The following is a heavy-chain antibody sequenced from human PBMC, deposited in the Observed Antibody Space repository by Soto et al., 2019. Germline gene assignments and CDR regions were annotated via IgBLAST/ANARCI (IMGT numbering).Heavy chain of an antibody. V-gene: IGHV3-48*02. Sequence: EVQLVESGGGFTQAGGSRGPPCAAPGLKFRDYSFNWVRQGPGRGLEWIAFISTVPDITYYADSVKGRFAISRDNAENSVFLQMNSLRDEDTAVYYCAKDRWVTTRSFDFWGQGTLVAVS. D-gene: IGHD4-17*01. J-gene: IGHJ4*02. CDR2: ISTVPDIT. CDR1: GLKFRDYS. CDR3: AKDRWVTTRSFDF.